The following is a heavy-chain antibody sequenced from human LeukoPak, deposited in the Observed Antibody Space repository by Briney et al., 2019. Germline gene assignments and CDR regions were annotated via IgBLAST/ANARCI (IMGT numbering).Heavy chain of an antibody. Sequence: GASVKVSCKASGGTFSNYAISWVRQAPGLGLEWMGGIIALSATATYAQRFQGRLTITADESTSTAYMELSSLRFEDTAVYYCAREVFAGNIDFDHYGMDVWGQGTTVTVSS. CDR1: GGTFSNYA. J-gene: IGHJ6*02. CDR3: AREVFAGNIDFDHYGMDV. V-gene: IGHV1-69*13. CDR2: IIALSATA. D-gene: IGHD2-8*01.